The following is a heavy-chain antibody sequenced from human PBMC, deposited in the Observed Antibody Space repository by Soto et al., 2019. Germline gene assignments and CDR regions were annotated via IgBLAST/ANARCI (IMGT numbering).Heavy chain of an antibody. Sequence: QVQLQESGPGLVKPSGTLSLTCAVSGGSISTSNWWSWVRQPPGKGLEWIGEVYRTGSTNYNPSLDSRLTISVAKSKHQFALKLTAVTAAATAVYYCARARATIAAAAIFDCWGQGTLVTVSS. D-gene: IGHD6-13*01. CDR3: ARARATIAAAAIFDC. J-gene: IGHJ4*02. CDR1: GGSISTSNW. V-gene: IGHV4-4*02. CDR2: VYRTGST.